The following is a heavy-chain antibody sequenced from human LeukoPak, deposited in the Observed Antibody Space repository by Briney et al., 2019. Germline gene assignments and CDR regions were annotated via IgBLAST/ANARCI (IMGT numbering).Heavy chain of an antibody. D-gene: IGHD2-15*01. CDR2: ISSSSSYI. CDR1: GFTFSSYS. J-gene: IGHJ3*02. CDR3: ARDIVVVVAATADLTHDAFDI. V-gene: IGHV3-21*01. Sequence: GGSLRLSCAASGFTFSSYSMNWVRQAPGKGLEWVSSISSSSSYIYYADSVKGRFTISRDSAKNSLYLQMNSLRAEDTAVYYCARDIVVVVAATADLTHDAFDIWGQGTMVTVSS.